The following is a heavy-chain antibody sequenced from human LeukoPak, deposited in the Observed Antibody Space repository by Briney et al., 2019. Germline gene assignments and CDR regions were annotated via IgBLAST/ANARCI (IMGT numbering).Heavy chain of an antibody. V-gene: IGHV4-59*12. CDR3: ARARDILTGYHEDY. D-gene: IGHD3-9*01. Sequence: SETLSLTCTVSGGSIGTYSWNWIRQPPGKGLEWIGYIYYSGTTNYNPSLKSRVTISVDTSKNQFSLKLSSVTAADTAVYYCARARDILTGYHEDYWGQGTLVTVSS. J-gene: IGHJ4*02. CDR2: IYYSGTT. CDR1: GGSIGTYS.